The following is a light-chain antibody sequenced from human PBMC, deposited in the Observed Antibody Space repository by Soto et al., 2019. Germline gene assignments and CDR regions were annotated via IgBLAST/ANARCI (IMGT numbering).Light chain of an antibody. V-gene: IGKV3-20*01. Sequence: EIVLTQSPGTLSLSPGERATLSCRASQSVSSSYLAWYQQKPGQAPRLPIYGASSRATGIPDRFSGSGSGTDFTLTISRLEPEDFAMYYCQQYGGSPWTFGQGTKVDIK. CDR1: QSVSSSY. CDR3: QQYGGSPWT. J-gene: IGKJ1*01. CDR2: GAS.